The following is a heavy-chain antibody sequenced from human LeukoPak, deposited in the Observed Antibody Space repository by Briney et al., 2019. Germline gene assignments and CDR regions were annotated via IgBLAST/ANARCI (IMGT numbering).Heavy chain of an antibody. CDR3: ARDRRGHMVRGVFDY. CDR1: GGSISSGGYY. Sequence: PSETLSLTRTVSGGSISSGGYYWSWIRQHPGKGLEWIGYIYYSGSTYYNPSLKSRVTISVDTSKNQFSLKLSSVTAADTAVYYCARDRRGHMVRGVFDYWGQGTLVTVSS. J-gene: IGHJ4*02. V-gene: IGHV4-31*03. CDR2: IYYSGST. D-gene: IGHD3-10*01.